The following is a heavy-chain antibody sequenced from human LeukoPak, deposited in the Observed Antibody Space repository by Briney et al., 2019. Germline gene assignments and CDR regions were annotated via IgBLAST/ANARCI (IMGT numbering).Heavy chain of an antibody. D-gene: IGHD6-19*01. Sequence: SETLSLTCTVSGGSISGYYWSWIRQPPGKGLEWIGYIYYSGSTNYNPSLKSRVTISVDTSKNQFSLKLSSVTAADTAVYYCAREESGGWYYFDYWGQGTLVTVSS. CDR3: AREESGGWYYFDY. CDR1: GGSISGYY. J-gene: IGHJ4*02. V-gene: IGHV4-59*12. CDR2: IYYSGST.